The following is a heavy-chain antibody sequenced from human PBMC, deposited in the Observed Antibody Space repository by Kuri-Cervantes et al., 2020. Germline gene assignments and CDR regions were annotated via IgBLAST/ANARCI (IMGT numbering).Heavy chain of an antibody. CDR2: ISADSVTI. Sequence: GESLKISCAASGFTFDDDAMHWVRQVPGKGLEWVSAISADSVTIYYADSVKGRFTMSRDNSKNTLYLQMSSLRAEDTAVYYCAKNGQWPTYDSWGQGTLVTVSS. J-gene: IGHJ5*02. D-gene: IGHD3-16*01. CDR1: GFTFDDDA. V-gene: IGHV3-23*01. CDR3: AKNGQWPTYDS.